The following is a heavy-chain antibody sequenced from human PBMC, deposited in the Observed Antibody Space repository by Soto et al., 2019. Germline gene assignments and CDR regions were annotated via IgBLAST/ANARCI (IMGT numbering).Heavy chain of an antibody. CDR3: ARAVAVPADFDY. V-gene: IGHV1-3*05. CDR2: INAGNGNT. D-gene: IGHD6-19*01. Sequence: QVQLVQSGAEEKKPGASVKVSCKASGYTFTGYAMHWVRQAPGQRLEWMGWINAGNGNTKYSQKFKGRVTITRDTSASTACMELGSLRSEDTAVYYCARAVAVPADFDYWGQGTLVTVSS. CDR1: GYTFTGYA. J-gene: IGHJ4*02.